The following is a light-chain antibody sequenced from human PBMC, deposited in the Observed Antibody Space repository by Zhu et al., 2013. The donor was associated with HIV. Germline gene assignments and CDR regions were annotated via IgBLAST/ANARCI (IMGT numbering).Light chain of an antibody. Sequence: SYVLTQPPSESVAPGETARISCGGNNIVTKSVHWYQQKAGQAPLMVIYDDSARPPGIPARFSGSNSGNTATLTITRVEAGDEADYYCQVWDSSSDPVVFGGGTKLTVL. CDR3: QVWDSSSDPVV. J-gene: IGLJ2*01. CDR1: NIVTKS. V-gene: IGLV3-21*04. CDR2: DDS.